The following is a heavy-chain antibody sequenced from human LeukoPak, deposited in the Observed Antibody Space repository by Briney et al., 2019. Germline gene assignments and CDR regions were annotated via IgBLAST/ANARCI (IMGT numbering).Heavy chain of an antibody. CDR1: GGSISSSSYY. CDR2: IYYSGST. CDR3: ARLAFHYYYMDV. V-gene: IGHV4-39*01. J-gene: IGHJ6*03. Sequence: PSETLSLTCNVSGGSISSSSYYWGWIRQPPGTGPEGIGSIYYSGSTYYNPSLKSRVTISVDTSKNQFSLKLSSVTAADTAVYYCARLAFHYYYMDVWGKGTTVTVSS.